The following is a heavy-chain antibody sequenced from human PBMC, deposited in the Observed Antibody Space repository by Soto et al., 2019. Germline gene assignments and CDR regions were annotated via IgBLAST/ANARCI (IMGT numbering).Heavy chain of an antibody. D-gene: IGHD3-3*01. J-gene: IGHJ6*02. CDR3: ARYDFWRTYYYYYGMDV. V-gene: IGHV3-48*02. CDR1: GFTFSSYS. Sequence: GRSLRLSCAASGFTFSSYSMNWVRQAPGKGLEWVSYISSSSSTIYYADSVKGRFTISRDNAKNSLYLQMNSLRDEDTAVYYCARYDFWRTYYYYYGMDVWGQGTTVTVSS. CDR2: ISSSSSTI.